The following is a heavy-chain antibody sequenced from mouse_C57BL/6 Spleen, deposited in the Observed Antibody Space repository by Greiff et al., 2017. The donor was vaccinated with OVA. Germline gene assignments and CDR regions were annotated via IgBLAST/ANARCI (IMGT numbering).Heavy chain of an antibody. V-gene: IGHV1-22*01. J-gene: IGHJ1*03. CDR2: INPNNGGT. D-gene: IGHD2-3*01. CDR3: ARSLYDGYYEGYFDV. Sequence: SGPELVKPGASVKMSCKASGYTFTDYNMHWVKQSHGKSLEWIGYINPNNGGTSYTQKFKGKATLTVNKSSSTAYMELRSLTSEDSAVYYCARSLYDGYYEGYFDVWGTGATVTVSS. CDR1: GYTFTDYN.